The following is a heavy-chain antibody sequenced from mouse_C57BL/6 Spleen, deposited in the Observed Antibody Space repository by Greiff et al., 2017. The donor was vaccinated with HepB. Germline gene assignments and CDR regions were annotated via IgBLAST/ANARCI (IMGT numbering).Heavy chain of an antibody. CDR2: ISDGGSYT. V-gene: IGHV5-4*01. J-gene: IGHJ4*01. CDR1: GFTFSSYA. CDR3: ARDRSYAMDY. Sequence: EVKLEESGGGLVKPGGSLKLTCAASGFTFSSYAMSWVRQTPEKRLEWVATISDGGSYTYYPDNVKGRFTISRDNAKNNLYLQMSHLKSEDTAMYYCARDRSYAMDYWGQGTSVTVSS.